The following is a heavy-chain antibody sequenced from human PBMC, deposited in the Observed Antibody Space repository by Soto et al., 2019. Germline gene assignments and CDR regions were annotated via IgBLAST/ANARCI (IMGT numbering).Heavy chain of an antibody. D-gene: IGHD6-13*01. CDR2: MNPNSGHT. Sequence: QVQLVQSGAEVKKPGASVKVSCKASGYTFTTYDINWVRQATGQGLEWMGWMNPNSGHTAYAQKFKGRVTMTRNASISTAYMELSSLTSEDTAVYYCARVGSSYYFYGFDVWGQGTTVTVSS. CDR1: GYTFTTYD. CDR3: ARVGSSYYFYGFDV. V-gene: IGHV1-8*01. J-gene: IGHJ6*02.